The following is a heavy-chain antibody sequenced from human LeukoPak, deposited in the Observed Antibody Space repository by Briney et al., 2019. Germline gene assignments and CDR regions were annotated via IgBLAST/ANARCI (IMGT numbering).Heavy chain of an antibody. V-gene: IGHV3-33*06. CDR2: IWYDGSNK. Sequence: GGSLRLSCAASGFTFSSYGMHWVRQAPGKGLEWVAVIWYDGSNKYYAYSVKGRFTISRDNSKNTLYLQMNSLRAEDTAVYYCAKDHEQWLGQDYFDYWGQGTLVTVSS. CDR3: AKDHEQWLGQDYFDY. J-gene: IGHJ4*02. CDR1: GFTFSSYG. D-gene: IGHD6-19*01.